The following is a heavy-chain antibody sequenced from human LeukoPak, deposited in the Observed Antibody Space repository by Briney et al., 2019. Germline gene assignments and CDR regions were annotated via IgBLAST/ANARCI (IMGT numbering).Heavy chain of an antibody. Sequence: SVKVSCKASGGTFSGYAVSWVRQAPGQGLEWMGGIIPIFGTANYAQKFQGRVTITADKSTSTAYMELSSLRSEDTAVYYCARVSYSGYDSLGGYFDYWGQGTLVTVSS. CDR3: ARVSYSGYDSLGGYFDY. CDR2: IIPIFGTA. CDR1: GGTFSGYA. J-gene: IGHJ4*02. V-gene: IGHV1-69*06. D-gene: IGHD5-12*01.